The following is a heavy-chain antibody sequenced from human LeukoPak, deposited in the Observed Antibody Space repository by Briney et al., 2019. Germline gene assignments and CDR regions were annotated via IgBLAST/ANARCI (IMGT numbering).Heavy chain of an antibody. CDR2: IRYDGSKE. V-gene: IGHV3-33*01. J-gene: IGHJ4*02. D-gene: IGHD3-10*01. CDR3: VGGPAPCEYGTGTFDS. CDR1: GFTLSNFA. Sequence: TLTLSCTASGFTLSNFAWHWVRQSPGKGLEWVALIRYDGSKEDYADSVKGRFTIARDNSKSSLLLQRTVLGAEAAALYYCVGGPAPCEYGTGTFDSWGQGTQVTVS.